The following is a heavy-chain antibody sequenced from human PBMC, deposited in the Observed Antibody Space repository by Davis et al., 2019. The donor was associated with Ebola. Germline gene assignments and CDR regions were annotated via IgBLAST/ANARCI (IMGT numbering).Heavy chain of an antibody. CDR2: FYYTGDT. V-gene: IGHV4-39*01. J-gene: IGHJ5*01. CDR1: RGSFSTTDYF. D-gene: IGHD2-15*01. CDR3: ARQDCRGGGCYFRPFGKGFDF. Sequence: PSETLSLTCTVSRGSFSTTDYFWAWIRQPPGEGLQWIGSFYYTGDTYYNPSLMNRVTISVDTSKNQFSLKMASLTAADTAVYYCARQDCRGGGCYFRPFGKGFDFWGQGTPVSVSS.